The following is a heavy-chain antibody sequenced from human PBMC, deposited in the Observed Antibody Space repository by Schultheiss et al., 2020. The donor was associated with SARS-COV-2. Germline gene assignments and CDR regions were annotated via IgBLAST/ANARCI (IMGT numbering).Heavy chain of an antibody. Sequence: GESLKISCKGSGYSFTSYWIGWVRQMPGKGLEWMGIIYPGDSDTRYSPSFQGQVTISADKSISTAYLQWSSLKASDTAMYYCARGRRDQLVRTSLSDKFDSWGQGTPVTVSS. D-gene: IGHD6-6*01. CDR1: GYSFTSYW. CDR3: ARGRRDQLVRTSLSDKFDS. V-gene: IGHV5-51*01. CDR2: IYPGDSDT. J-gene: IGHJ5*01.